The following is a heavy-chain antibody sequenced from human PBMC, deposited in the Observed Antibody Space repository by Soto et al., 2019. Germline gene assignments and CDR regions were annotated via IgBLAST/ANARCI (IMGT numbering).Heavy chain of an antibody. D-gene: IGHD6-19*01. V-gene: IGHV4-4*07. CDR3: ARDGDSSGWYYSGV. CDR1: GGSISSYY. CDR2: IYTSGST. Sequence: QVQLQESGPGLVKPSETLSLTCTVSGGSISSYYWSWIRQPAGKGLAWIGRIYTSGSTNYNPSLQSRVTMSVDKSKNQFSLKLSSVTAADTAVYYCARDGDSSGWYYSGVWGLGTTVTVSS. J-gene: IGHJ6*02.